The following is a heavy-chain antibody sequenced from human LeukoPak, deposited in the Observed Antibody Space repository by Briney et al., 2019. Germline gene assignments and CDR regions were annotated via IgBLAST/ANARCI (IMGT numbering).Heavy chain of an antibody. CDR1: GYIFSGYY. D-gene: IGHD6-13*01. J-gene: IGHJ4*02. Sequence: GASVKVSCKASGYIFSGYYMHWLRQAPGQGLEWMGWINPNSGGADYAQKFQGRVTMTRDTSISTAYMELSRLRSDDTAVYYCARDQAGRRIAAAADKWGQGTLVTVSS. V-gene: IGHV1-2*02. CDR3: ARDQAGRRIAAAADK. CDR2: INPNSGGA.